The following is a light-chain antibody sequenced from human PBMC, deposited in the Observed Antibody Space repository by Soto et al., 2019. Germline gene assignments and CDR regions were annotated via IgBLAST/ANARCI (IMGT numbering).Light chain of an antibody. J-gene: IGKJ1*01. CDR3: QQYGSSPQT. CDR2: DAS. CDR1: QNIGTY. Sequence: EIVLTQSAATLSSFPGDRVTLSWRASQNIGTYLAWYQQKGGQAPRLVIFDASSRASGVPARFSGSGYGTDFTLTISRLETEDFAVYYCQQYGSSPQTFGQGTKVDIK. V-gene: IGKV3-20*01.